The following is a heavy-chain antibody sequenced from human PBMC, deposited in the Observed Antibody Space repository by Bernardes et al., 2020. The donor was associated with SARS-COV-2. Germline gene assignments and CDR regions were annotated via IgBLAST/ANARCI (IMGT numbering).Heavy chain of an antibody. CDR1: GFTFSSYA. J-gene: IGHJ6*02. D-gene: IGHD3-10*01. CDR2: ISSSAFST. CDR3: ARKSGHDYGMDV. Sequence: GGSLRLSCAASGFTFSSYAMSWVRQAPGKGLEWVSGISSSAFSTYYADSVKGRFTISRDNSKNTLYLQMNSLRAEDTAVYYCARKSGHDYGMDVWGHGTTVTVPS. V-gene: IGHV3-23*01.